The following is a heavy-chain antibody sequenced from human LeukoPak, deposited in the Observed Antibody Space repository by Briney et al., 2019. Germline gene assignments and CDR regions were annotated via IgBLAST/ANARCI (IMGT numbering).Heavy chain of an antibody. CDR1: GYTFTSYG. D-gene: IGHD3-22*01. CDR2: MNPNSGNT. Sequence: GASVKVSCKASGYTFTSYGINWVRQATGQGLEWMGWMNPNSGNTGYAQKFQGRVTMTRNTSISTAYMELSSLRSEDTAVYYCARGPYYYDSSGYYYAEYFQHWGQGTLVTVSS. V-gene: IGHV1-8*02. J-gene: IGHJ1*01. CDR3: ARGPYYYDSSGYYYAEYFQH.